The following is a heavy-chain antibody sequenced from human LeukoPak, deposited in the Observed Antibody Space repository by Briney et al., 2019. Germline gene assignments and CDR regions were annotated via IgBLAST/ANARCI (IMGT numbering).Heavy chain of an antibody. CDR2: XYHSGST. J-gene: IGHJ4*02. CDR3: ARVVLWFGESTMRARGYYFDY. D-gene: IGHD3-10*01. CDR1: GGSISXGGYS. Sequence: SEXXXLXXXVSGGSISXGGYSXXXXXQXXXXXXXXXXXXYHSGSTYYNPSLKSRVTISVDRSKNQFSLKLSSVTAADTAVYYCARVVLWFGESTMRARGYYFDYWGQGTLVTVSS. V-gene: IGHV4-30-2*01.